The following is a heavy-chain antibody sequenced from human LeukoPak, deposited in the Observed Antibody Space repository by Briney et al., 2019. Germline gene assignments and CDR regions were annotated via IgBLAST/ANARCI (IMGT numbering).Heavy chain of an antibody. CDR2: IYHSGTT. V-gene: IGHV4-38-2*02. Sequence: SETLSLTCAVSAYSISSDYYWGWIRQPPGKGLEWIGTIYHSGTTYYNPSLKSRVTISVDTSKNQFSLKLSSVTAADAAVYYCARESVSSGTNWFDPWGQGTLVTVSS. CDR3: ARESVSSGTNWFDP. CDR1: AYSISSDYY. J-gene: IGHJ5*02. D-gene: IGHD3-10*01.